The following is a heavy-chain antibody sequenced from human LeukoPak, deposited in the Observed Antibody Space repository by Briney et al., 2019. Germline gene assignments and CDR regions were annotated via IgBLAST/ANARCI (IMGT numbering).Heavy chain of an antibody. D-gene: IGHD2-2*01. J-gene: IGHJ5*02. V-gene: IGHV4-4*07. Sequence: SETLSLTCTVSGGSISSYYWSWIRQPAGEGLEWIGRIYTSGSTNYNPSLKSRVTMSVDTSKNQFSLKLSSVTAADTAVYYCARDLDRYCSSTSCYLSWGQGTLVTVSS. CDR1: GGSISSYY. CDR2: IYTSGST. CDR3: ARDLDRYCSSTSCYLS.